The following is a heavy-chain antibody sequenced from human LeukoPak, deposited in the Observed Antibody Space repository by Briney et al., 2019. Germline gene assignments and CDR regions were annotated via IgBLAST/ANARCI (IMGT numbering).Heavy chain of an antibody. Sequence: GGSLRLSCAASGFTFSSYSMNWVRQAPGKGLEWVSSISSSSSYIYYADSVKGRFTISRDNAKNSLYLQMNSLRAEDTAVYYCARGSGIYYDFWSGYFDYWGQGTLVTVSS. D-gene: IGHD3-3*01. V-gene: IGHV3-21*01. CDR3: ARGSGIYYDFWSGYFDY. J-gene: IGHJ4*02. CDR2: ISSSSSYI. CDR1: GFTFSSYS.